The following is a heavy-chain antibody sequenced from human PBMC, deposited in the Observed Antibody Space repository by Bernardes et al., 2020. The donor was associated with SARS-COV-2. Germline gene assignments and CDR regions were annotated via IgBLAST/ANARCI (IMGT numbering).Heavy chain of an antibody. Sequence: GRSLRLSCVASGFTFSTYAMSWVRQAPGKGPEWVGDIKQDGTDKYYVDSARGRFTISRDNAKNCLYLQMNSLRAEDTAVYYCARDFNSGSNWYFDLWGRGTLVTVSS. CDR3: ARDFNSGSNWYFDL. CDR1: GFTFSTYA. J-gene: IGHJ2*01. V-gene: IGHV3-7*01. CDR2: IKQDGTDK. D-gene: IGHD6-19*01.